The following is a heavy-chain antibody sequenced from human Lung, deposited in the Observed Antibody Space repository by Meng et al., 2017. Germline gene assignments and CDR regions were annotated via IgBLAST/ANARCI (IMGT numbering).Heavy chain of an antibody. CDR2: ISYDGSNK. CDR1: GFPFSNYG. D-gene: IGHD6-13*01. J-gene: IGHJ4*02. Sequence: QVQLVESGGGVVQSGRSLSLSCAASGFPFSNYGMPWVCQATGKGLEWVAVISYDGSNKYYADSVKGRFTISRDNSKNTLYLQMNSLRAEDTAVYYCAKDLSKQQQLGELDYWGQGTLVTVSS. CDR3: AKDLSKQQQLGELDY. V-gene: IGHV3-30*18.